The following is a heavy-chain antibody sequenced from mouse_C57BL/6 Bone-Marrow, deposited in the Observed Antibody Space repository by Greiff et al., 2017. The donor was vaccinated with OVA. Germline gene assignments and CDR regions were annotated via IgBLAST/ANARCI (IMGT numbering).Heavy chain of an antibody. CDR3: ARAGPMDY. V-gene: IGHV1-19*01. D-gene: IGHD3-1*01. CDR1: GYTFTDYY. Sequence: EVQLQESGPVLVKPGASVKMSCKASGYTFTDYYMNWLKQSHGQSLEWIGVINPYNGGTSYNQKFTGKATFTVDKSSSTAYIELNSLTSEDSAVYYCARAGPMDYWGQGTSVTVSA. CDR2: INPYNGGT. J-gene: IGHJ4*01.